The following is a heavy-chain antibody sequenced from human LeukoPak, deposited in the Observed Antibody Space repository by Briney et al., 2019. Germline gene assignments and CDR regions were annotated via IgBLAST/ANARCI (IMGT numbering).Heavy chain of an antibody. CDR2: IYSTTST. CDR1: GGSISGYY. J-gene: IGHJ4*02. D-gene: IGHD2-21*01. Sequence: PSETLSLTCTVSGGSISGYYWGWIRQPPGKGLEWIGYIYSTTSTNYNPSFKSRATISADTSTNQFSLKLYSVTAADTAVYYCARLMSYDYLDYWGQGTLVTVSS. V-gene: IGHV4-59*08. CDR3: ARLMSYDYLDY.